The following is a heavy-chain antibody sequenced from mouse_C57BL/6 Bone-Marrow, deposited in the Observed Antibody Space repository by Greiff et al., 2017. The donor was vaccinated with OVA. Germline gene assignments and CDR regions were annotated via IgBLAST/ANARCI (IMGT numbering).Heavy chain of an antibody. V-gene: IGHV1-5*01. J-gene: IGHJ4*01. CDR2: IYPGNSAT. D-gene: IGHD1-1*01. CDR3: TRELLRGYAMDY. Sequence: EVKVVESGTVLARPGASVKMSCKTSGYPFTSYWMHWVKQRPGQGLEWIGAIYPGNSATIYNRKFKGKAKLTAVTSASTAYMELSSLTNEDSAVYYCTRELLRGYAMDYWGQGTTVTVSS. CDR1: GYPFTSYW.